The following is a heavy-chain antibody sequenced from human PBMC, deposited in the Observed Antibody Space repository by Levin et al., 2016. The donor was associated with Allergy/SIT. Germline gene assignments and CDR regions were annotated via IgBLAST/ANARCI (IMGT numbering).Heavy chain of an antibody. V-gene: IGHV4-34*01. Sequence: SETLSLTCAVYGGSFSGYYWSWIRQPPGKGLEWIGEINHSGSTNYNPSLKSRVTISVDTSKNQFSLKLSSVTAADTAVYYCARIGGRIVATIFFYYYGMDVWGQGTTVTVSS. CDR1: GGSFSGYY. J-gene: IGHJ6*02. CDR2: INHSGST. CDR3: ARIGGRIVATIFFYYYGMDV. D-gene: IGHD5-12*01.